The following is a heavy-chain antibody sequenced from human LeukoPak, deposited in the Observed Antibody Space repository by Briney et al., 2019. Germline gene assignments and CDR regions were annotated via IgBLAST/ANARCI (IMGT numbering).Heavy chain of an antibody. Sequence: SETLSLTCTVSGDSVSSHYWSWIRQPPGKGLEWIAYVYYTGTSNYNPSLKSRVTISIDTSKNQFSLKLISVTAADSAVYYCARYSNHVDYFDSWGQGTLVTVSS. CDR3: ARYSNHVDYFDS. CDR2: VYYTGTS. V-gene: IGHV4-59*02. CDR1: GDSVSSHY. D-gene: IGHD4-11*01. J-gene: IGHJ4*02.